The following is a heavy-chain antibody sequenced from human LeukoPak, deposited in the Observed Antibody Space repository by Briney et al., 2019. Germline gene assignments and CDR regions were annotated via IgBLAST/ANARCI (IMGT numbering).Heavy chain of an antibody. CDR3: ARRNSGDYGNWLDP. V-gene: IGHV4-59*01. CDR2: VYHSGNT. J-gene: IGHJ5*02. D-gene: IGHD4-17*01. CDR1: GGSISNYY. Sequence: PSETLSLTCTVSGGSISNYYWNWIRQLPGKRLEWIGSVYHSGNTNYNPSLGSRVTMSVDTSKNQFSLKLNSVTATDTAVYYCARRNSGDYGNWLDPWGQGTPVTVSS.